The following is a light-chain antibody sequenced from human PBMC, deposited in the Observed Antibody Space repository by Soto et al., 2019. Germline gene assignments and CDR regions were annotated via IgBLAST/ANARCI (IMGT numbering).Light chain of an antibody. CDR2: GAS. J-gene: IGKJ1*01. V-gene: IGKV1-12*01. CDR1: RDISNS. Sequence: DLQMTQAPSSVSVSVGARLTITCRASRDISNSLAWYQQTPGKAPKPPLRGASSSHPGVPSRFSGGRAGTAGTLTIRSLQPEDCATYYGQQTSASPRTFGQGTKVDIK. CDR3: QQTSASPRT.